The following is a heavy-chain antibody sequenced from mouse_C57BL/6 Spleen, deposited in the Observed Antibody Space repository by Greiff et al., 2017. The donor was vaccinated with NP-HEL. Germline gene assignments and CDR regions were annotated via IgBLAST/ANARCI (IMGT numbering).Heavy chain of an antibody. D-gene: IGHD3-2*02. J-gene: IGHJ2*01. CDR3: ARDSSGPFDY. CDR1: GYTFTSYW. Sequence: VQLQQPGAELVRPGSSVKLSCKASGYTFTSYWMDWVKQRPGQGLEWIGNIYPSDSETHYNQQFKDKATLTVDKSSSTAYMQLSSLTSEDSAVYYCARDSSGPFDYWGQGTTLTVSS. CDR2: IYPSDSET. V-gene: IGHV1-61*01.